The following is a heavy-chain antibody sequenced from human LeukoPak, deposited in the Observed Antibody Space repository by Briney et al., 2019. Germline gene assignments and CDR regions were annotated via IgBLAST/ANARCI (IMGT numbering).Heavy chain of an antibody. Sequence: PGGSLRLSCAASGFTFSSYGMHWVRQAPGRGLEWVAVISYDGSNKYYADSVKGRFTISRDNSKNTLYLQMNSLRAEDTAVYYCARDNCSGGSCYPLYYYGMDVWGQGTTVTVSS. CDR1: GFTFSSYG. J-gene: IGHJ6*02. V-gene: IGHV3-30*03. D-gene: IGHD2-15*01. CDR2: ISYDGSNK. CDR3: ARDNCSGGSCYPLYYYGMDV.